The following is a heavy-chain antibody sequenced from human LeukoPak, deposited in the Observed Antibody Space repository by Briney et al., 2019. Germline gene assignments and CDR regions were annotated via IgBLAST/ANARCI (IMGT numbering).Heavy chain of an antibody. CDR2: ISAYNGNT. V-gene: IGHV1-18*01. D-gene: IGHD1-26*01. J-gene: IGHJ4*02. Sequence: VSVKVSCKASGYTFTNYGINWVRQAPGQGLEWMGWISAYNGNTNYAQKLQGRVTMTTDTSTSTAYMELRSLRSDDTAVYYCARDLDQYSGRFGGFGHDFWGQGTLVTVSS. CDR3: ARDLDQYSGRFGGFGHDF. CDR1: GYTFTNYG.